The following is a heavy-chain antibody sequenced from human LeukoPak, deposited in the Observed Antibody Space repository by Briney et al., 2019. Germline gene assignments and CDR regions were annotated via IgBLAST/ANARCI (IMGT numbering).Heavy chain of an antibody. CDR3: ARGDGGNSGDY. V-gene: IGHV4-39*07. D-gene: IGHD4-23*01. Sequence: SETLSLTCTVSGGSISISNYYWGWIRQPPGNGLEWIGSIYYSGSTYYNPSLKSRVTISVDTSKNQFSLKVSSVTAADTAVYYCARGDGGNSGDYWGQGTLVTVSS. CDR1: GGSISISNYY. CDR2: IYYSGST. J-gene: IGHJ4*02.